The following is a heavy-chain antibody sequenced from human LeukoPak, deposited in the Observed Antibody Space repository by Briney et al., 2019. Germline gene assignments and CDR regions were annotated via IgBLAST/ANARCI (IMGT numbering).Heavy chain of an antibody. CDR2: INPGGGTT. CDR3: ARDPVIVVVTATPYYFDY. D-gene: IGHD2-21*02. CDR1: GYIFTGYC. V-gene: IGHV1-46*01. Sequence: ASVKVSCKASGYIFTGYCMHWVRQAPGQGLEWMGIINPGGGTTSYAQKFQGRVTMTRDTSTSTAYMELRSLRSDDTAVYYCARDPVIVVVTATPYYFDYWGQGTLVTVSS. J-gene: IGHJ4*02.